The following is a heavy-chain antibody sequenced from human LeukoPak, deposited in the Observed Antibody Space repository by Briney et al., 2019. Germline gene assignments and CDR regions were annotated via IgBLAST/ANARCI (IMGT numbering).Heavy chain of an antibody. D-gene: IGHD4-23*01. J-gene: IGHJ4*02. Sequence: ASVKVSCKASGGTFSSSAFSWVRQAPGQGLEWMGAIIPKFGTAKYAQKFQGRVSITTDESTSTAFMELNSLRFEDTAVYYCARIAGWHYSGNSGVFDYWGQGTLVNVSS. CDR3: ARIAGWHYSGNSGVFDY. V-gene: IGHV1-69*05. CDR1: GGTFSSSA. CDR2: IIPKFGTA.